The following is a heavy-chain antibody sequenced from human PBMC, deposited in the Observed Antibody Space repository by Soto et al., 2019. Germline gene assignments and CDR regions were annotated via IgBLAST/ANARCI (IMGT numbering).Heavy chain of an antibody. Sequence: PSETLSLTYAVSGYSIRSGYFWGWIRQPPGKGLEWIGSMYHSGITYYNLSLKSRVTISVDTSKNQLSLKLSSATAADTAVYYCARSMYSTSAQLYYGMDVWGQGTTVTVSS. CDR1: GYSIRSGYF. J-gene: IGHJ6*02. D-gene: IGHD6-6*01. CDR2: MYHSGIT. V-gene: IGHV4-38-2*01. CDR3: ARSMYSTSAQLYYGMDV.